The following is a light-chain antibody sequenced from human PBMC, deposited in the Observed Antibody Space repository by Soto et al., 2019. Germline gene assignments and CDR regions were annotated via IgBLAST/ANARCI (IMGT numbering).Light chain of an antibody. J-gene: IGKJ1*01. V-gene: IGKV3-20*01. CDR3: QQYGKT. CDR2: GAS. Sequence: EIVLTQSPGTLSLSPGERATISCRASRSVSSSYLAWYQQKPGQAPRLLIYGASSRATGIPDRFSGSGSGTVFSFTISRLEPEDFAVYYCQQYGKTFGQGTKVDIK. CDR1: RSVSSSY.